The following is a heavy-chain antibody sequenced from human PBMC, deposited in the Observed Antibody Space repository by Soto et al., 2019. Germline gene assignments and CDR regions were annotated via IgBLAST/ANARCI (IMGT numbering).Heavy chain of an antibody. CDR2: ISAGGGNT. CDR3: AKGGSWYPRFDD. V-gene: IGHV3-23*01. D-gene: IGHD6-13*01. Sequence: EVQLLESGGGLVQPGGSLRLSCVVSGFTFSSYAMNWVHQAPGKGLEWVSTISAGGGNTNYSDSVKGRFTISRDKSKNTLYLQMNSLRDEDTAVYYCAKGGSWYPRFDDWGQGTLVTVSS. J-gene: IGHJ4*02. CDR1: GFTFSSYA.